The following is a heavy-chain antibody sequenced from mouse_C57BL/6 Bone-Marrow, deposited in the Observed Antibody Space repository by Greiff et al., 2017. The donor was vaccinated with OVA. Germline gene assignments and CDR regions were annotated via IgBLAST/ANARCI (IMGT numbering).Heavy chain of an antibody. Sequence: VKLMESGPGLVAPSQSLSITCTVSGFSLTSSGVSWVRQPPGKGLEWLGVIWGEGSTNYHSALISRLSIRKDTSKSQVFLKLNRLKTDDTATYDGAKPAYDYDRREYWGQGTTVTVSA. CDR1: GFSLTSSG. CDR3: AKPAYDYDRREY. CDR2: IWGEGST. V-gene: IGHV2-3*01. D-gene: IGHD2-4*01. J-gene: IGHJ2*01.